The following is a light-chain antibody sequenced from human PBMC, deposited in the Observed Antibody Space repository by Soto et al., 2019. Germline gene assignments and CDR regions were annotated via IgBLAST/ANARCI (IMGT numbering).Light chain of an antibody. CDR3: QSYDSSILV. CDR1: SGSIASNY. V-gene: IGLV6-57*04. CDR2: EDN. J-gene: IGLJ2*01. Sequence: NFMLTQPHSVSESPGQTVTISCTRSSGSIASNYVQWYQQRPGSAPTTVIYEDNQRPSGVPDRFSGSIDSSSNSASLTISGLKTEDEADYYCQSYDSSILVFGGGTKLTVL.